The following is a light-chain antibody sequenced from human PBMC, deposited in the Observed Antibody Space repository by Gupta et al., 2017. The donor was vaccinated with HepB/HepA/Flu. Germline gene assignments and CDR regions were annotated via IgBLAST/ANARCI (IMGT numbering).Light chain of an antibody. CDR2: LNSDGSN. J-gene: IGLJ2*01. V-gene: IGLV4-69*01. Sequence: QLVLTPSPSASASLGASVTLTCTLSSGTSSYAIAWHQQQPEKGPRDEMKLNSDGSNSKGAGIPDRFSGSSSGAERYLTISSLQAEDEADYYCQTWGTGSRDVVFGGGTKLTVL. CDR3: QTWGTGSRDVV. CDR1: SGTSSYA.